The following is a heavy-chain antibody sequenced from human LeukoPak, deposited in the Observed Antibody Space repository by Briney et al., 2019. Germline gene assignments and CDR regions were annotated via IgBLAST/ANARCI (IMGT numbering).Heavy chain of an antibody. D-gene: IGHD4-11*01. J-gene: IGHJ4*02. CDR1: GFTFNHYA. CDR3: AKDAQRGFDYSNSLEY. CDR2: IWSDGTNR. V-gene: IGHV3-33*06. Sequence: PGRSLTLPCAATGFTFNHYAMHWVRQAPGKGLEWVAVIWSDGTNRYYADSVKGRFTISRDDAGKTVYLQMSSLRPEDTGVYYCAKDAQRGFDYSNSLEYWGQGTPVTVST.